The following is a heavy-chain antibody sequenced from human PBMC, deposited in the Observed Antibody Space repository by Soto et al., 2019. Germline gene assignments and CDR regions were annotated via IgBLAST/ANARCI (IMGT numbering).Heavy chain of an antibody. CDR2: ISYDGSNE. CDR1: GFTFSNYG. J-gene: IGHJ4*02. V-gene: IGHV3-30*18. CDR3: AKDGAPRYCTRSSCHPAGAY. Sequence: GGSLRLSCAGSGFTFSNYGLHWVRQAPGKGPEWVAAISYDGSNEYYADSVKGRFPISRDKSKNMLYLQMDSLRPEDTAVYYCAKDGAPRYCTRSSCHPAGAYWGQGTLVXVSS. D-gene: IGHD2-15*01.